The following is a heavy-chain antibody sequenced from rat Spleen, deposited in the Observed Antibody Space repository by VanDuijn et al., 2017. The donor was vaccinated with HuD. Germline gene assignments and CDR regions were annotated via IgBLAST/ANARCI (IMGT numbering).Heavy chain of an antibody. Sequence: EVQLMESGGGLVQPGRSLKLSCVASGFTFNNHWMTWIRQAPGKGLEWVASITNTGVSTYYPDSVKGRFTISRDNAKSSLYLQMNSLKSEDTATYYCARLGDTHYGYNPLDAWGQGASVTVSS. CDR1: GFTFNNHW. J-gene: IGHJ4*01. CDR2: ITNTGVST. CDR3: ARLGDTHYGYNPLDA. D-gene: IGHD1-9*01. V-gene: IGHV5-31*01.